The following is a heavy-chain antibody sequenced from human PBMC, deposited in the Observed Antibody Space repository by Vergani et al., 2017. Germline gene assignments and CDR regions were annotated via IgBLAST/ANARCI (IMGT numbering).Heavy chain of an antibody. CDR3: ARGVVTAIPNGYYYYGMDV. CDR1: GGSVSSGSYY. J-gene: IGHJ6*02. Sequence: QVQLQESGPGLVKPSETLSLTCTVSGGSVSSGSYYWSWIRQPAGKGLEWIGYIYYSGSTNYNPSLKSRVTISVDTSKNQFSLKLSSVTAADTAVYYCARGVVTAIPNGYYYYGMDVWGQGTTVTVSS. V-gene: IGHV4-61*10. CDR2: IYYSGST. D-gene: IGHD2-21*02.